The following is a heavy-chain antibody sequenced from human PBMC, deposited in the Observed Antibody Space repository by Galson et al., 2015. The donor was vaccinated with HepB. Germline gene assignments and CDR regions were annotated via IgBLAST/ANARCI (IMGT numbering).Heavy chain of an antibody. V-gene: IGHV1-46*01. Sequence: SVKVSCKASGYTFISYYMHWVRQAPGQGLEWMGIINPSGGSTSYAQKFKGRVTMTRDTSTSTVYMELSSLRSEDTAVYYCASRGSIAARRDDFDYWGQGTLVTVSS. CDR3: ASRGSIAARRDDFDY. J-gene: IGHJ4*02. CDR1: GYTFISYY. D-gene: IGHD6-6*01. CDR2: INPSGGST.